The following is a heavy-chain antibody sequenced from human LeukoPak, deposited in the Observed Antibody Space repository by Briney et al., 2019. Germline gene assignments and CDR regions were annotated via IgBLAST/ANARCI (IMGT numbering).Heavy chain of an antibody. CDR1: EFTFSGYS. D-gene: IGHD3-9*01. J-gene: IGHJ4*02. V-gene: IGHV3-21*01. Sequence: GSLRLSCAASEFTFSGYSMNWVRLAPGKGLEWVSSISGSSGSIYYADSVKGRFTISRDNAKNSLDLQMNSLRAEDTAVYYCARANPPAISFFDWWGQGTLVSVSS. CDR2: ISGSSGSI. CDR3: ARANPPAISFFDW.